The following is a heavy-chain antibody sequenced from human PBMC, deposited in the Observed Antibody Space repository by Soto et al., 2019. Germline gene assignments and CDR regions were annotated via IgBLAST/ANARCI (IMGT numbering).Heavy chain of an antibody. J-gene: IGHJ6*02. CDR2: INPNSGGT. V-gene: IGHV1-2*04. CDR1: GYTFTGYY. D-gene: IGHD1-26*01. Sequence: QVQLVQSGAEVKKPGASVKVSCKASGYTFTGYYMHWVRQAPGQGLEWMGWINPNSGGTNYAQKFQGWVTMTRDTSISTAHMELSRLRSDDTAVYYCSRAGSYNYYYGMDVWGQGTTVTVSS. CDR3: SRAGSYNYYYGMDV.